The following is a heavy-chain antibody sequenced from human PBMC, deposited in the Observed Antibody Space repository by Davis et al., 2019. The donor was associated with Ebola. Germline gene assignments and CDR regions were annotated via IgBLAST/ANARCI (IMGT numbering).Heavy chain of an antibody. J-gene: IGHJ4*02. Sequence: PSETLSLTCTVSGDSISSHYWSWIRQPPGKGLEWIGYIYYSGNTNYNPSLKSRVTISADTSKNQFSLNLSSVTAADTAVYFCSRFGEGAYWGQGTLVTVSS. CDR3: SRFGEGAY. V-gene: IGHV4-59*11. D-gene: IGHD2-21*01. CDR2: IYYSGNT. CDR1: GDSISSHY.